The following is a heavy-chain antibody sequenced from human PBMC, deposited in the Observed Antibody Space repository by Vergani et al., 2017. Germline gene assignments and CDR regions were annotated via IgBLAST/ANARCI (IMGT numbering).Heavy chain of an antibody. CDR3: ARVSRRDIVVVRY. J-gene: IGHJ4*02. CDR1: GYTFTSYG. V-gene: IGHV1-8*02. Sequence: QVQLVQSGAAVKKPGASVKVSCKASGYTFTSYGISWVRQAPGQGLEWMGWMNPNSGNTGYAQKFQGRVTMTRNTSISTAYMELSSLRSEDTAVYYCARVSRRDIVVVRYWGQGTLVTVSS. D-gene: IGHD2-21*01. CDR2: MNPNSGNT.